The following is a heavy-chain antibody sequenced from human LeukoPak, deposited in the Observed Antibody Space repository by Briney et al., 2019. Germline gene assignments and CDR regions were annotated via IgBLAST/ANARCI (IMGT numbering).Heavy chain of an antibody. V-gene: IGHV4-39*07. J-gene: IGHJ4*02. D-gene: IGHD6-19*01. CDR1: GGSISSSSYY. CDR2: IYYSGST. CDR3: AGERGEEYSSGWYKTNFFYN. Sequence: SETLSLTCTVSGGSISSSSYYWGWIRQPPGKGLEWIGSIYYSGSTYYNPSLKSRVTISVDTSKNQISLQLTSVTGADTAVYYCAGERGEEYSSGWYKTNFFYNWGQGIRVTVSS.